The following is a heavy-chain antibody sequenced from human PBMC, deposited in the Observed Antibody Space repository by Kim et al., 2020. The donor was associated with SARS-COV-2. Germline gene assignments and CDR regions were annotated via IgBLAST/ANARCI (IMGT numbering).Heavy chain of an antibody. V-gene: IGHV7-4-1*01. J-gene: IGHJ4*02. D-gene: IGHD4-17*01. Sequence: AQGFTGRFVFSLDTSVSTAYLQIGSLKAEDTAVYYCARDYEGTYGDYDYWGQGTLVTVSS. CDR3: ARDYEGTYGDYDY.